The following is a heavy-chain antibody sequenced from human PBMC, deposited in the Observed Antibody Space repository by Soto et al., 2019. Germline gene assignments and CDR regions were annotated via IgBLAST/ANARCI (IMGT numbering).Heavy chain of an antibody. D-gene: IGHD6-19*01. V-gene: IGHV3-9*01. CDR2: ISWNSGSI. Sequence: GGSLRLSCAASGFTFDDYAMHWVRQAPGKGLEWVSGISWNSGSIGYADSVKGRFTISRDNAKNSLYLQMNSLRAEDTALYYCAKVDLGSDSSGWYGDGAFDIWGQGTMVTVSS. CDR3: AKVDLGSDSSGWYGDGAFDI. CDR1: GFTFDDYA. J-gene: IGHJ3*02.